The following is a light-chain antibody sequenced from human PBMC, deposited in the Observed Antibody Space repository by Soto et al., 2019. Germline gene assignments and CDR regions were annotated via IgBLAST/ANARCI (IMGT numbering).Light chain of an antibody. V-gene: IGKV1-27*01. J-gene: IGKJ1*01. Sequence: DIQLTQSPSSLSASVGDRVTITCRASQGISNYLAWYQQKPGKVPTLLIYAASTLQSGVPPRFSGSGFGTDFTLTISSLQPEDVATYYCQKYNSAPRTFGQGTKVDIK. CDR3: QKYNSAPRT. CDR1: QGISNY. CDR2: AAS.